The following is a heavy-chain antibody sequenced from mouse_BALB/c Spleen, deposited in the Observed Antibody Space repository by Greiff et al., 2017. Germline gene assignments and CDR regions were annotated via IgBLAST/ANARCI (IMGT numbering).Heavy chain of an antibody. J-gene: IGHJ2*01. CDR3: ARSYGNYFDY. CDR2: IYPYNGGT. V-gene: IGHV1S29*02. D-gene: IGHD2-1*01. Sequence: EVQLKESGPELVKPGASVKISCKASGYTFTDYNMHWVKQSHGKSLEWIGYIYPYNGGTGYNQKFKSKATLTVDNSSSTAYMELRSLTSEDSAVYYCARSYGNYFDYWGQGTTLTVSS. CDR1: GYTFTDYN.